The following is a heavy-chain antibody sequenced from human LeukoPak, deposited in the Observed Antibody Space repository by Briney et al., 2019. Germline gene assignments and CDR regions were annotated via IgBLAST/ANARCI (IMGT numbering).Heavy chain of an antibody. Sequence: GGSLRLSCEVSGFTSGTNGLTYGLTWVRQAPGKGLEWVSSVSGSGDATYIADSVRGRFFMFRDNSKNTLYLQMNSLRAEDTAVYYCARDDYDDSSGYYYYGMDVWGQGTTVTVSS. CDR3: ARDDYDDSSGYYYYGMDV. D-gene: IGHD3-22*01. J-gene: IGHJ6*02. CDR1: GFTSGTNGLTYG. CDR2: VSGSGDAT. V-gene: IGHV3-23*01.